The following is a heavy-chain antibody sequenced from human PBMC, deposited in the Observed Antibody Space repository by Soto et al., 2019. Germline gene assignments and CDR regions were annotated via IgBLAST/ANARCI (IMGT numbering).Heavy chain of an antibody. CDR3: ARVPDR. D-gene: IGHD2-2*01. J-gene: IGHJ5*02. CDR2: IYHSGST. CDR1: CSSIASGGYS. V-gene: IGHV4-30-2*01. Sequence: SETLSLTYAFPCSSIASGGYSWCWIRQPPGKGLEWIGYIYHSGSTYYNPSLKSRVTISVDRSKNQFSLKLSSVTAADTAVYYCARVPDRWGQGTLVTVS.